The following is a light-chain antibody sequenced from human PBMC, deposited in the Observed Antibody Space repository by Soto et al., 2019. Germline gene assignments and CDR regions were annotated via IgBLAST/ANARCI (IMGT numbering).Light chain of an antibody. CDR3: QQFHTSWT. Sequence: DIEMTQSPSTLSASVGDTVTITCRASQDIDIWLAWYQHKSGQAPDLLIYDASTLQTGVPSRFSGGGSGRDFSLTISGLQPDDFATYFCQQFHTSWTFGQGT. V-gene: IGKV1-5*01. CDR2: DAS. J-gene: IGKJ1*01. CDR1: QDIDIW.